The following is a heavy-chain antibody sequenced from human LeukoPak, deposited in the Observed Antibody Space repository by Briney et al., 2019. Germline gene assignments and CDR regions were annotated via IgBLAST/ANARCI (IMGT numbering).Heavy chain of an antibody. Sequence: SETLSLTCDVYGGSFSDYFWTWVRQSPGQGLEWIAEIYRGNTNYNPSLKSRATTSVDTSKNQFSLRLSSVTAADTAVYYCARGDADCWECFHHWGRAPWSPSPQ. CDR2: IYRGNT. J-gene: IGHJ1*01. CDR1: GGSFSDYF. D-gene: IGHD2-21*02. CDR3: ARGDADCWECFHH. V-gene: IGHV4-34*01.